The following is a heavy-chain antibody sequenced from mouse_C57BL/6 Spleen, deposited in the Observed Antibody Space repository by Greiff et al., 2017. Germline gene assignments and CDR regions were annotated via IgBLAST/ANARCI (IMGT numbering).Heavy chain of an antibody. V-gene: IGHV1-64*01. CDR2: IHPNSGST. CDR3: ARREYGSSYYDAMDY. CDR1: GYTFTSYW. J-gene: IGHJ4*01. D-gene: IGHD1-1*01. Sequence: VQLQQPGAELVKPGASVKLSCKASGYTFTSYWMHWVKQRPGQGLEWIGMIHPNSGSTNYNEKFKSKATLTVDKSSSTAYMQLSSLTSEDSAVYYCARREYGSSYYDAMDYWGQGTSVTVSS.